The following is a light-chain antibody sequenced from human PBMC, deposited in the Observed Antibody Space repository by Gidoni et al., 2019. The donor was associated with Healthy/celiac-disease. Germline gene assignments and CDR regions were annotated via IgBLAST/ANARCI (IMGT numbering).Light chain of an antibody. J-gene: IGKJ3*01. V-gene: IGKV1-39*01. CDR2: AAS. CDR3: QQSYSTLRFT. Sequence: DIQMTQSPSSLSASVGDRVTITCRASQSISSYLNWYQQKPGKAPKLLIYAASSLQSGVPSRFSGSGSGTDFTLTISSLQPEDVATDYCQQSYSTLRFTFGPGTKVDIK. CDR1: QSISSY.